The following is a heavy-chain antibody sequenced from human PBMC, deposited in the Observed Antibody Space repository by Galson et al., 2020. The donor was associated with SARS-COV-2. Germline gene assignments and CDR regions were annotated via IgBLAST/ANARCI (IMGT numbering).Heavy chain of an antibody. CDR1: GFTFSSYC. J-gene: IGHJ4*02. V-gene: IGHV3-30*03. D-gene: IGHD4-17*01. Sequence: GEYLKISCEASGFTFSSYCIHRVRQAPGKGLEWVAVISYDGSNKYYADSVKGRFTIPRDNSKNTLYLQMNSLRAEDTAVYYCARELGGDYVGDYWGQGTLVTVSS. CDR2: ISYDGSNK. CDR3: ARELGGDYVGDY.